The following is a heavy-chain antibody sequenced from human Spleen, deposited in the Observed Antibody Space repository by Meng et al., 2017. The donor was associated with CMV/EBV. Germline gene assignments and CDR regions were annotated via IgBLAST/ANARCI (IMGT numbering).Heavy chain of an antibody. V-gene: IGHV3-66*02. J-gene: IGHJ4*02. D-gene: IGHD6-6*01. CDR1: GFTFSSYE. CDR3: AKGEQLVFSFPDY. Sequence: GESLKISCAASGFTFSSYEMNWVRQAPGKGLEWVSVIYSGGDTHYADSVKGRFTISRDNSKNTLYLQMNSLRAEDTAVYYCAKGEQLVFSFPDYWGQGTLVTVSS. CDR2: IYSGGDT.